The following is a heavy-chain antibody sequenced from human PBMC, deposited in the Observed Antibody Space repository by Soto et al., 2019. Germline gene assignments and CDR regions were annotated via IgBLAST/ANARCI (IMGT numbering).Heavy chain of an antibody. V-gene: IGHV3-11*05. CDR3: ATGRGAAADYFDF. CDR2: ISSSTSHT. Sequence: QVQLVESGGGLVKPGGSLRLSCAVSGFTFSDYYMTWIRQAPGKGLEWVSYISSSTSHTNYPHSAKGRFTISRDNAKNSLFLQMNSLRAEDTAVYYCATGRGAAADYFDFWGLGTLVTVSS. CDR1: GFTFSDYY. D-gene: IGHD6-13*01. J-gene: IGHJ4*02.